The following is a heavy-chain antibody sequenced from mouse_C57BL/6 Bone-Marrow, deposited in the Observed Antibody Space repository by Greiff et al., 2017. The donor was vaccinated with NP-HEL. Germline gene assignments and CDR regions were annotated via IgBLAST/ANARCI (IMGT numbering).Heavy chain of an antibody. V-gene: IGHV1-22*01. Sequence: VHVKQSGPELVKPGASVKMSCKASGYTFTDYNMHWVKQSHGKSLEWIGYINPNNGGTSYNQKFKGKATLTVNKSSSTAYMELRSLTSEDSAVYDCARWATGEDWGQGTTLTVAS. J-gene: IGHJ2*01. CDR3: ARWATGED. D-gene: IGHD3-1*01. CDR2: INPNNGGT. CDR1: GYTFTDYN.